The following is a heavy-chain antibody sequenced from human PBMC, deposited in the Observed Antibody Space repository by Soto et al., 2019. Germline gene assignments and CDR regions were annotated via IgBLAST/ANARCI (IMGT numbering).Heavy chain of an antibody. J-gene: IGHJ6*03. CDR3: ARVGGYCSGGSCYDYMDV. Sequence: ASVKXSCKASGYTFTSHDINWVRQATGQGLEWMGWMNPNSGNTGYAQKFQGRVTMTRNTSISTAYMELSSLRSEDTAVYYCARVGGYCSGGSCYDYMDVWGKGTTVNSP. CDR2: MNPNSGNT. CDR1: GYTFTSHD. V-gene: IGHV1-8*01. D-gene: IGHD2-15*01.